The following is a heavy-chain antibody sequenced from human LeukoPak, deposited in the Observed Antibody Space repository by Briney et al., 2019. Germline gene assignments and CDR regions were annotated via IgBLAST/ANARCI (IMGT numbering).Heavy chain of an antibody. V-gene: IGHV3-23*01. CDR1: GFTLSDYY. Sequence: GGSLRLSCAASGFTLSDYYMSWIRQAPGKGLEWVSAISGSGGSTYYADSVKGRFTISRDNSKNTLYLQMNSLRAEDTAVYYCAKHLGDFDYWGQGTLVTVSS. J-gene: IGHJ4*02. CDR2: ISGSGGST. CDR3: AKHLGDFDY.